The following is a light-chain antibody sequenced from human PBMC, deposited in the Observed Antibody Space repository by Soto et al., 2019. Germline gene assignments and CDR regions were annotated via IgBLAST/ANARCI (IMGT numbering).Light chain of an antibody. Sequence: DIQMTQSPSSLSASVGDRVTITCRTSQNIIKYLNWYQQKPGKAPKFLIYGASTLQTGVPSRFSGGGSETHFTLTISSLQTEDFATYYCQQTYTTPYTFGQGTKLHIK. V-gene: IGKV1-39*01. J-gene: IGKJ2*01. CDR2: GAS. CDR1: QNIIKY. CDR3: QQTYTTPYT.